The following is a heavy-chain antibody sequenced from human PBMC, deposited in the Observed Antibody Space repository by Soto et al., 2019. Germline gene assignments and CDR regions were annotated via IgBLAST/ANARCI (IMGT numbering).Heavy chain of an antibody. CDR1: GFTFSSYS. Sequence: GGSLRLPCATSGFTFSSYSMNWGRQAPGKGLEWVSYISSSSSTIYYADSVKGRFTISRDNAKNSLYLQMNSLRDEDTAVYYCARVSRNYLKYWGQGTLVTVSS. V-gene: IGHV3-48*02. CDR2: ISSSSSTI. CDR3: ARVSRNYLKY. J-gene: IGHJ4*02.